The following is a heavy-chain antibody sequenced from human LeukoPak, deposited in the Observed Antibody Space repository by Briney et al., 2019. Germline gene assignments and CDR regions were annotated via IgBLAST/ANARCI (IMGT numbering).Heavy chain of an antibody. Sequence: LRLSCAASGFTFSDYYMSWIRQAPGKGLEWIGSIYYSGSTYYNPSLKSRVTISVDTSKNQFSLKLSSVTAADTAVYYCASLIAVADPFDYWGQGTLVTVSS. CDR2: IYYSGST. CDR1: GFTFSDYY. V-gene: IGHV4-59*05. J-gene: IGHJ4*02. CDR3: ASLIAVADPFDY. D-gene: IGHD6-13*01.